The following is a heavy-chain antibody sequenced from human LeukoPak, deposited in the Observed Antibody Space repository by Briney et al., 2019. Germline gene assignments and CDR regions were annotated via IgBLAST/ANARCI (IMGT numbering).Heavy chain of an antibody. CDR2: IYYSGST. D-gene: IGHD3-16*01. CDR1: GGSISSSSYY. Sequence: PSETLSLTCTVSGGSISSSSYYWGWIRQPPGKGLEWIGSIYYSGSTYYNPSLKSRVTISVDTSKNQFSLKLSSVTAADTAVYYCARHGGDPDYWGQGTLVTVSS. J-gene: IGHJ4*02. V-gene: IGHV4-39*01. CDR3: ARHGGDPDY.